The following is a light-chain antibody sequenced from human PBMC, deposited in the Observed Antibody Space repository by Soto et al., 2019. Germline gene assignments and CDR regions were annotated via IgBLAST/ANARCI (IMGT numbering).Light chain of an antibody. CDR3: ALLMGNGVSV. Sequence: VVTQESSFSVSPGGTVTLTFGLISGSVSTANNPNWYQQTPGQAPRTLIYSTSTRSSGVPDRFSGSILGNKAALTISGAQADDESDYYCALLMGNGVSVFGTGTKVTVL. J-gene: IGLJ1*01. CDR1: SGSVSTANN. V-gene: IGLV8-61*01. CDR2: STS.